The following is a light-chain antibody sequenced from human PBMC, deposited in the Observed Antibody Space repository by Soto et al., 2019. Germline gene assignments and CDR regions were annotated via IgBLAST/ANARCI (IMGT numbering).Light chain of an antibody. Sequence: QSALTQPASVSGSPGQSITISCTGTSSDVGSYNLVSWYQQHPGKAPKLMIYEGSKRPSGVSNRFSGSKSGNTASLTNSGLQAEDEADYYCCSYAGSSTPYVFGTGTKVTVL. J-gene: IGLJ1*01. V-gene: IGLV2-23*01. CDR2: EGS. CDR1: SSDVGSYNL. CDR3: CSYAGSSTPYV.